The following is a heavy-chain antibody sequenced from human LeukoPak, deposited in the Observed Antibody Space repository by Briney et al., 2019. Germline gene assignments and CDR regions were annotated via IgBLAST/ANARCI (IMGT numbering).Heavy chain of an antibody. CDR1: GSSFSGYY. D-gene: IGHD6-6*01. J-gene: IGHJ4*02. V-gene: IGHV4-34*01. CDR3: AREPGWTIAARPFDY. Sequence: PSETLSLTCGVYGSSFSGYYWSWICQPPGKGLEWIGEINHSGSTNYNASLKSRDTISVDTSRKQFSLKLSSVTAADSAMYYCAREPGWTIAARPFDYCGQGTLVTVSS. CDR2: INHSGST.